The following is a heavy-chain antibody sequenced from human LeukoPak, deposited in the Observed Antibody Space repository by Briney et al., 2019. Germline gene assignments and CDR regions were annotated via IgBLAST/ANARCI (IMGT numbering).Heavy chain of an antibody. Sequence: GGSLRLSCAASGFTFSRYAMSWVRQAPGKGLEWVSAISGSGGSTYYADSVKGRFTISRDNSKNTLYLQMNSLRAEDTAVYYCAKDGRVRYYYDSSGYYPNYFDYWGQGTLVTVSS. CDR3: AKDGRVRYYYDSSGYYPNYFDY. V-gene: IGHV3-23*01. CDR1: GFTFSRYA. CDR2: ISGSGGST. J-gene: IGHJ4*02. D-gene: IGHD3-22*01.